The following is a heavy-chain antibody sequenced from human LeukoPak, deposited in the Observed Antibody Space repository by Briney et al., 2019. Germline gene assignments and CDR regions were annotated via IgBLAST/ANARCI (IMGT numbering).Heavy chain of an antibody. V-gene: IGHV3-11*01. CDR3: AREIDY. CDR2: ISSSRSTI. J-gene: IGHJ4*02. Sequence: GTALVWLSYISSSRSTIYYAASVKGRFPISRDNAKNSLYLQMDSLRAEDTAVYYCAREIDYWGQGTLVTVSS.